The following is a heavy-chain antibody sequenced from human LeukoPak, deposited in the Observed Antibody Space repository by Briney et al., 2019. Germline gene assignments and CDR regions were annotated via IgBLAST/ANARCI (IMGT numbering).Heavy chain of an antibody. V-gene: IGHV3-74*01. D-gene: IGHD3-3*01. CDR2: INRDGRST. CDR3: ARGHAYDPSFDY. CDR1: GFTFSNYW. Sequence: GSLRLSCAASGFTFSNYWMHWVRQAPGKGLVWVSHINRDGRSTTYADSVKGRFTISRDNAKNTLYLQMNTLRAEDTAVYYCARGHAYDPSFDYWGQGTLVAVSS. J-gene: IGHJ4*02.